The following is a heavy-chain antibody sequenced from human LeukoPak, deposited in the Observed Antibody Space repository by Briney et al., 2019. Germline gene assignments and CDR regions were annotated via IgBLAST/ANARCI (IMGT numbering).Heavy chain of an antibody. CDR3: ARGNTASYIDY. Sequence: SETLSLTCTVSGGSISIYYWSWIRQPPGKGLEWVGYIYYSGSAHYTPSLKSRVTISVDTSKSQFSLKLSSVTAADTAVYYCARGNTASYIDYWGQGTLVTVSS. D-gene: IGHD5-18*01. CDR2: IYYSGSA. J-gene: IGHJ4*02. V-gene: IGHV4-59*01. CDR1: GGSISIYY.